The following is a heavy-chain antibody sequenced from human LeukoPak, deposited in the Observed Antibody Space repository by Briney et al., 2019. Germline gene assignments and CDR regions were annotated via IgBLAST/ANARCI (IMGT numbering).Heavy chain of an antibody. CDR2: IKSKTDGGTT. V-gene: IGHV3-15*01. Sequence: GGSLRLSCAASGFTFSNAWMSWVRQAPGKGLEWVGRIKSKTDGGTTDYAAPVKGRFTISRDDSKNTLYLQMNSLKTEDTAVYYCTTDWAYYDSSGYYNYFDYWGQGTLVTVSS. CDR1: GFTFSNAW. J-gene: IGHJ4*02. CDR3: TTDWAYYDSSGYYNYFDY. D-gene: IGHD3-22*01.